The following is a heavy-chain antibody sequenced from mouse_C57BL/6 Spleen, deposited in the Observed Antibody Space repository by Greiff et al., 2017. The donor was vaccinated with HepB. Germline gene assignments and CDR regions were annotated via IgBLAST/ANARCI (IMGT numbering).Heavy chain of an antibody. CDR2: IDPETGGT. CDR3: TRKTTGFDY. D-gene: IGHD1-1*01. CDR1: GYTFTDYE. Sequence: QVQLKESGAELVRPGASVTLSCKASGYTFTDYEMHWVKQTPVHGLEWIGAIDPETGGTAYNQKFKGKAILTADKSSSTAYMELRSLTSEDSAVYYCTRKTTGFDYWGQGTTLTVSS. V-gene: IGHV1-15*01. J-gene: IGHJ2*01.